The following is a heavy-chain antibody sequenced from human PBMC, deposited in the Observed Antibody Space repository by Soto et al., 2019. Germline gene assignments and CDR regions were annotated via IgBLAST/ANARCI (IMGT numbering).Heavy chain of an antibody. D-gene: IGHD3-10*01. CDR3: ARGFFGSLPHY. Sequence: ASVKGSCTASGSTFTSSDINWVRQATGQGLEWMGWMNPNSGNTGYAQKFQGRVTMTRNTSISTAYMELSSLRSEDTAVYYCARGFFGSLPHYWGQGTLVTVSS. CDR2: MNPNSGNT. CDR1: GSTFTSSD. J-gene: IGHJ4*02. V-gene: IGHV1-8*02.